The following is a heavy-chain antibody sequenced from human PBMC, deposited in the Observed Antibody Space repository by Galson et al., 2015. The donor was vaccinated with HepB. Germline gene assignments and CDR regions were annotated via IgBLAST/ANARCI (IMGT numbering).Heavy chain of an antibody. V-gene: IGHV4-59*08. CDR2: IQNSGRT. CDR3: ARPSRAFYGMDV. Sequence: ETLSLTCSVSGGSISSYYWSWIRQSPGKGLGWIGSIQNSGRTNYNPSLKSRVTISIDTSKNHFSLKLSSVTAADTAVYYCARPSRAFYGMDVWGQGTTVTVSS. J-gene: IGHJ6*02. D-gene: IGHD6-6*01. CDR1: GGSISSYY.